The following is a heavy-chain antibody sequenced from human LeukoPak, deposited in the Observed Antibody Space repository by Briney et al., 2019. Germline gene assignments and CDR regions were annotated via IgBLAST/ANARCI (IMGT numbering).Heavy chain of an antibody. Sequence: ASVKVSCKASGGTFSSYAISWVRQAPGQGLEWMGRIIPILGIANYAQKFQGRVTITADKSTSTAYMELSSLRSEDTAVYYCAEKRDYGDYIFDYWGQGTLVTVSS. CDR3: AEKRDYGDYIFDY. J-gene: IGHJ4*02. CDR1: GGTFSSYA. V-gene: IGHV1-69*04. D-gene: IGHD4-17*01. CDR2: IIPILGIA.